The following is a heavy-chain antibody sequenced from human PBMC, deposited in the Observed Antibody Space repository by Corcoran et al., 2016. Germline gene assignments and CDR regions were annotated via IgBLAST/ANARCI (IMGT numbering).Heavy chain of an antibody. Sequence: QVQLQESGPGLVKPSETLSLTCTVSGASISPYYWNWIRQPPGKGLEWIGDVNYSGSSNYNPSLNSRVSMSVDASKNLLSLKLKSVTAADTAVYYCARGFWGYDRNVFDFWGQGTLVTVSS. CDR2: VNYSGSS. J-gene: IGHJ4*02. D-gene: IGHD3-22*01. V-gene: IGHV4-59*01. CDR3: ARGFWGYDRNVFDF. CDR1: GASISPYY.